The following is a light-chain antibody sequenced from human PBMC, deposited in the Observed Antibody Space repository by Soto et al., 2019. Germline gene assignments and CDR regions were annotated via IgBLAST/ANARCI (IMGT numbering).Light chain of an antibody. CDR3: QQNFSIPRT. Sequence: DIQMTQSPSSLSASVGDRVTITCRASQSISSYLNWYQQKPGKAPKLLIYAASSLQSGVPSKFSGTGYGTDFTLTISSLKPEDFATYYCQQNFSIPRTFGPGTKVDIK. CDR1: QSISSY. J-gene: IGKJ3*01. V-gene: IGKV1-39*01. CDR2: AAS.